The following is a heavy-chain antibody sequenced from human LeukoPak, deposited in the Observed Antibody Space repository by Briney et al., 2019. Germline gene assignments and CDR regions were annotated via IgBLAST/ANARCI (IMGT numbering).Heavy chain of an antibody. J-gene: IGHJ4*02. D-gene: IGHD4-17*01. CDR1: GFTFSNYA. V-gene: IGHV3-21*01. CDR3: ARAGGSTVSHSDY. CDR2: ISSSTSYI. Sequence: AGGSLRLSCAASGFTFSNYAMTWVRLAPGKGLEWVSSISSSTSYIYYADSVKGRFTISKDNAKNSLYLQMNSLRAEDTAVYYCARAGGSTVSHSDYWGQGTLVTVSS.